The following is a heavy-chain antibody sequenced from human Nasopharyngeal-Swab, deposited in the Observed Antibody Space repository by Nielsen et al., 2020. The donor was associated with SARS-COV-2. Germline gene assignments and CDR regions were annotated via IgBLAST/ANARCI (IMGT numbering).Heavy chain of an antibody. CDR2: IDWDDDK. Sequence: SGPTLVKPTHTLTLTCTFSGFSLSPSGMCVSWIRQPPGKALEWLARIDWDDDKYYSTSLKTRLTISKDTSKNQVVLTMTNMDPVDTATYYCARTPYSTRGLDFDYWGQGTLVTVSS. CDR1: GFSLSPSGMC. J-gene: IGHJ4*02. D-gene: IGHD2/OR15-2a*01. CDR3: ARTPYSTRGLDFDY. V-gene: IGHV2-70*11.